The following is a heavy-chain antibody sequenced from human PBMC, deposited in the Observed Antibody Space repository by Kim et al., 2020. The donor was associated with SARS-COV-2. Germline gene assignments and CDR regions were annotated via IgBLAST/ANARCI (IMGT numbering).Heavy chain of an antibody. D-gene: IGHD3-9*01. CDR2: T. Sequence: TSYADSVKGRFTISRDNSKNSLFLQMNSLGVEDTALYYCAKVSTGYSTDWGQGTLVTVSS. V-gene: IGHV3-23*01. CDR3: AKVSTGYSTD. J-gene: IGHJ1*01.